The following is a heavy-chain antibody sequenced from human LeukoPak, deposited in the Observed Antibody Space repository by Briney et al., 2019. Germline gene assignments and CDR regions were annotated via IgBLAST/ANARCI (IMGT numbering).Heavy chain of an antibody. CDR1: GGSTSSYY. Sequence: SETLSLTCTVSGGSTSSYYWSWIRQPPRKGLEWIGYIYYSGSTNYNPSLKSRVTISVDTSKNQFSLKLSSVTAADTAVYYCARSLRPSSWYDYWGQGTLVTVSS. CDR2: IYYSGST. CDR3: ARSLRPSSWYDY. V-gene: IGHV4-59*01. J-gene: IGHJ4*02. D-gene: IGHD6-13*01.